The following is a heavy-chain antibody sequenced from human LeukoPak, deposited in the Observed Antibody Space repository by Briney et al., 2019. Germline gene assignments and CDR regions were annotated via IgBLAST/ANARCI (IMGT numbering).Heavy chain of an antibody. J-gene: IGHJ4*02. CDR2: INTNMVGT. CDR3: ARGGPFGIVAATWVY. D-gene: IGHD1-26*01. V-gene: IGHV1-2*02. Sequence: GASVKVSCKASGYTFTGYYMHWVRQAPGQGLEWMGWINTNMVGTNYAQKFQGRVTITRDTSISTAYMELSRLRSDDTAVYYCARGGPFGIVAATWVYWGKGTLVTVSS. CDR1: GYTFTGYY.